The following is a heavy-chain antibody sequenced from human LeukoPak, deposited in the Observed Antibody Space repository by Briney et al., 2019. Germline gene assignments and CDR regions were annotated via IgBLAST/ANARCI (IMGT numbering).Heavy chain of an antibody. D-gene: IGHD2-15*01. CDR3: ATEGYCSGGSCDDY. CDR2: INPNSGGT. V-gene: IGHV1-2*02. J-gene: IGHJ4*02. Sequence: ASVKVSCKASGYTFTGYYMHWVRQAPGQGLEWMGWINPNSGGTNYAQKFQGRVTMTRDTSISTAYMELSRLRSDDTAVYYCATEGYCSGGSCDDYWGQGTLVTVSS. CDR1: GYTFTGYY.